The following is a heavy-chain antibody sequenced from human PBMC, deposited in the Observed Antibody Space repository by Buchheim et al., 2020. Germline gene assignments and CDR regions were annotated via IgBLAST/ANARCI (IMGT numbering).Heavy chain of an antibody. D-gene: IGHD2-2*01. J-gene: IGHJ4*02. CDR2: ISYVGSNK. Sequence: QVQLVESGGGVVQPGRSLRLSCAASGFTFSSYGMHWVRQAPGKGLEWVAVISYVGSNKYYADSVKGRFTISSDNSKNTLYLQMNSLRAEDTAVYYCAKGGGLYCISTSCYPDYWGQGTL. V-gene: IGHV3-30*18. CDR1: GFTFSSYG. CDR3: AKGGGLYCISTSCYPDY.